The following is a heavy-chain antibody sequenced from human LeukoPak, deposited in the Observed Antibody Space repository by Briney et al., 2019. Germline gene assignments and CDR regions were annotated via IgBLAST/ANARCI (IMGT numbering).Heavy chain of an antibody. Sequence: GGSLRLSCAASGFTFSNHWMSWVRQAPGKGLEWVANIRQDGAEKYYLDSVKGRFTISRYNAKNSVYLEMNSLRVEDTAVYFCARAPYFESSGPLWGQGTLVTVSS. V-gene: IGHV3-7*01. CDR3: ARAPYFESSGPL. D-gene: IGHD3-22*01. CDR1: GFTFSNHW. J-gene: IGHJ4*02. CDR2: IRQDGAEK.